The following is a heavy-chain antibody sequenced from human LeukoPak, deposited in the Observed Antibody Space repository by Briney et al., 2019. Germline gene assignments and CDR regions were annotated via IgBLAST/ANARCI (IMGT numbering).Heavy chain of an antibody. D-gene: IGHD6-19*01. Sequence: PSATLSLTCTVSGGSTSSYYWSWIRQPPGKGLEWIGYIYYSGSTNYNPSLKSRVTISVDTSKNQFSLKLSSVTAADTAVYYCARHASSGWPDFDYWGQGTLVTVSS. CDR3: ARHASSGWPDFDY. CDR1: GGSTSSYY. J-gene: IGHJ4*02. CDR2: IYYSGST. V-gene: IGHV4-59*08.